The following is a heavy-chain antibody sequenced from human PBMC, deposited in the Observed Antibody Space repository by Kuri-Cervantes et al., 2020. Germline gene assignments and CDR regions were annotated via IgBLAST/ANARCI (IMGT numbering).Heavy chain of an antibody. J-gene: IGHJ4*02. Sequence: SETLSLTCTVSGGSISSGDYYWSWIRQPPGKGLERIGYIYYSGSTYYNPSLKSRVTISVDTSKNQFSLKLSSVTAADTAAYYCARVRGYSYGPFDYWGQGTLVTVSS. CDR1: GGSISSGDYY. CDR3: ARVRGYSYGPFDY. D-gene: IGHD5-18*01. V-gene: IGHV4-30-4*01. CDR2: IYYSGST.